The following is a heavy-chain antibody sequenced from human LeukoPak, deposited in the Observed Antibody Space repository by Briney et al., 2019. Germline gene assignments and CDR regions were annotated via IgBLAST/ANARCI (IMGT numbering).Heavy chain of an antibody. D-gene: IGHD6-19*01. Sequence: ASVKVSCKASGYTFTGYYMHWVRQAPGQGLEWMGWINPNSGGTNYAQKFQGRVTMTRDTSISTAYMELSRLRSDDTAVYYCARDRSSGRVGYYFDYWGQGTLVAVSS. V-gene: IGHV1-2*02. CDR3: ARDRSSGRVGYYFDY. CDR2: INPNSGGT. CDR1: GYTFTGYY. J-gene: IGHJ4*02.